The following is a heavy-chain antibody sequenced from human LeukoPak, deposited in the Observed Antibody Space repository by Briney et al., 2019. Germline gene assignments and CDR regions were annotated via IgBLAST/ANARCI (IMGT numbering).Heavy chain of an antibody. CDR2: IYYSGST. Sequence: PSQTLSLTCTVSGGSISSGDYYWSWIRQPPGKGLEWIGYIYYSGSTYYNPSLKSRVTISVDTSKNQFSLKLSSVTAADTAVYYCASTYSGYDSFWFDPWGQGTLVTVSS. CDR3: ASTYSGYDSFWFDP. D-gene: IGHD5-12*01. CDR1: GGSISSGDYY. V-gene: IGHV4-30-4*01. J-gene: IGHJ5*02.